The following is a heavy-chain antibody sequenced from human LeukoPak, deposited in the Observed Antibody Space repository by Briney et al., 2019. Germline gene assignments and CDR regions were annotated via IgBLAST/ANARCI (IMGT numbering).Heavy chain of an antibody. Sequence: KSSETLSLTCAVSGGSISSSSYYWGWIRQPPGKGLEWIGSIYYSGSTYYNPSLKSRVTISVDTSKNQFSLKLSSVTDADTAVYYCARAYTGFGESQTWFDPWGQGTLVTVSS. CDR1: GGSISSSSYY. V-gene: IGHV4-39*01. CDR3: ARAYTGFGESQTWFDP. J-gene: IGHJ5*02. CDR2: IYYSGST. D-gene: IGHD3-10*01.